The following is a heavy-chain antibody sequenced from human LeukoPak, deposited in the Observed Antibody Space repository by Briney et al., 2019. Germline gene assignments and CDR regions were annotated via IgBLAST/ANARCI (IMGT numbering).Heavy chain of an antibody. D-gene: IGHD4-17*01. CDR3: ARVSTVPTRGWFDP. CDR2: ISSSSSTI. J-gene: IGHJ5*02. Sequence: GGSLRLSCAASGFTFSSYSMNWVRQAPGKGLEWVSYISSSSSTIYYADSAKGRFTISRDNAKNSLYLQMNSLRDEDTAVYYCARVSTVPTRGWFDPWGQGTLVTVSS. CDR1: GFTFSSYS. V-gene: IGHV3-48*02.